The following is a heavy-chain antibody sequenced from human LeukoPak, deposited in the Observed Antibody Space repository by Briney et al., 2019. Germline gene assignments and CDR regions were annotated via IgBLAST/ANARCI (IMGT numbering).Heavy chain of an antibody. V-gene: IGHV4-59*01. Sequence: PSETLSLTCTVSGDSIGSYFWSWIRQSPGKGLEWIGHIYHSGSTNYNPSPKSRVTISVDTSKNQFSLKLSSVTAADTAVYYCARGSVAAAGVYWGQGTLVTVSS. CDR1: GDSIGSYF. CDR2: IYHSGST. D-gene: IGHD6-13*01. CDR3: ARGSVAAAGVY. J-gene: IGHJ4*02.